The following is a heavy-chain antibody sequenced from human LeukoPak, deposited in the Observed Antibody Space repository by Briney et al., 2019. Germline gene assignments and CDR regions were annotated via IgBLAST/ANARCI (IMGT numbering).Heavy chain of an antibody. V-gene: IGHV3-30*04. J-gene: IGHJ6*03. CDR3: ARGHRGRQRNGDDYYYMDV. CDR1: GFTFNNYS. D-gene: IGHD3-10*01. Sequence: PGRSLRLSCAASGFTFNNYSMHWVRQAPGKGLEWMTVISYDGNKKYYADSVKGRFTITRDKSKHTLSLQMNSLREDDTAVFFSARGHRGRQRNGDDYYYMDVWGEGTTVTVSS. CDR2: ISYDGNKK.